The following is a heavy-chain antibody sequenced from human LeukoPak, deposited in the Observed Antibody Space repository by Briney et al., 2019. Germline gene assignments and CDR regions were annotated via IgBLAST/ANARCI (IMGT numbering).Heavy chain of an antibody. V-gene: IGHV3-30-3*01. CDR2: YDGSNK. Sequence: YDGSNKYYADSVKGRFTISRDNSKNTLYLQMNSLRAEDTAVYYCARDRHDYSNYDRIRWFDPWGQGTLVTVSS. J-gene: IGHJ5*02. D-gene: IGHD4-11*01. CDR3: ARDRHDYSNYDRIRWFDP.